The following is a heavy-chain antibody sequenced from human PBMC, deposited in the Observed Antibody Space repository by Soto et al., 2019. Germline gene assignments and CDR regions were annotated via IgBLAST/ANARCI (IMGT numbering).Heavy chain of an antibody. V-gene: IGHV3-30*18. Sequence: GGSLRLSCAASGFTFSSYGMHWVRQAPGKGLEWVAVISYDGSNKYYADSVKGRFTISRDNSKNTLYLQMNSLRAEDTAVYYCAKDPGWYYYYGMDVWGQGPTVTVYS. CDR1: GFTFSSYG. CDR3: AKDPGWYYYYGMDV. J-gene: IGHJ6*02. CDR2: ISYDGSNK.